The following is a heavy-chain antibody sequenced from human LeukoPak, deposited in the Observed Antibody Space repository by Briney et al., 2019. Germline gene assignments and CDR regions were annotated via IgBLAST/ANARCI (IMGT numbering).Heavy chain of an antibody. J-gene: IGHJ1*01. CDR3: ARHPFTGSGYRYFQH. CDR2: INHSGST. D-gene: IGHD3-22*01. V-gene: IGHV4-34*01. CDR1: GGSISSYY. Sequence: SETLSLTCTVSGGSISSYYGSWIRQPPGKVLEWIGEINHSGSTNYNPSLKSRVTISVDTSKNQFSLKLSSVTAADTAVYYCARHPFTGSGYRYFQHWGQGTLVTVSS.